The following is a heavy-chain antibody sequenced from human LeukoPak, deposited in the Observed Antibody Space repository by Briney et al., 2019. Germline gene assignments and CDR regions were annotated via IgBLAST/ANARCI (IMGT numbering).Heavy chain of an antibody. CDR1: GFTFDDYG. CDR2: ISWNSASV. CDR3: AKDYGYSSSWYDY. J-gene: IGHJ4*02. V-gene: IGHV3-9*01. D-gene: IGHD6-13*01. Sequence: GGSLRLSCEASGFTFDDYGMHRVQQAPGKGLEWVSTISWNSASVGYVDSVKGRFTISRDNAKKTLYLQMNSLRPEDTALYYCAKDYGYSSSWYDYWGQGTLVTVSS.